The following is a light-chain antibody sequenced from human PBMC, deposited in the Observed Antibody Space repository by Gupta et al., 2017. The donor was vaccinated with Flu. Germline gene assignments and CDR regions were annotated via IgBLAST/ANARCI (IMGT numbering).Light chain of an antibody. CDR1: QSISSY. V-gene: IGKV1-39*01. J-gene: IGKJ4*01. Sequence: IQMTQSPSSLSASVGDRVTITCRASQSISSYVNWYQQTPGKAPKFLIYSASNLQNGVSSRFSGSGSGTDFTLTISSLQTEDVATYYCQQSYTKPLTFGGGTKVEIK. CDR3: QQSYTKPLT. CDR2: SAS.